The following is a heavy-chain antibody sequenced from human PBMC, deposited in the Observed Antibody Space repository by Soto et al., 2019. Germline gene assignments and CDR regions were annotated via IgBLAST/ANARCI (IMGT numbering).Heavy chain of an antibody. Sequence: LSLTCAVSGGSISSGGYSWSWIRQPPGKGLEWIGYIYHSGSTYYNPSLKSRVTISVDRSKNQFSLKLSSVTAADTAVYYCAREVMTTANWFDPWGQGTLVTVSS. CDR3: AREVMTTANWFDP. CDR2: IYHSGST. J-gene: IGHJ5*02. V-gene: IGHV4-30-2*01. D-gene: IGHD3-22*01. CDR1: GGSISSGGYS.